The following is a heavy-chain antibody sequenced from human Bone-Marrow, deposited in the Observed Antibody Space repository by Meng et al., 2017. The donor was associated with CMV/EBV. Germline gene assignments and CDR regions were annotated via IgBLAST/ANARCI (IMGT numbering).Heavy chain of an antibody. D-gene: IGHD2-2*01. Sequence: SVKVSCKASGGTFSSYAISWVRQAPGQGLEWMGGIIPIFGTANYAQKFQGRVTITTDESTSTAYMELSSLRSEDTAVYYCAGGVVPAAIEAADYYGMDVWGQGTTVTVSS. CDR2: IIPIFGTA. V-gene: IGHV1-69*05. J-gene: IGHJ6*02. CDR3: AGGVVPAAIEAADYYGMDV. CDR1: GGTFSSYA.